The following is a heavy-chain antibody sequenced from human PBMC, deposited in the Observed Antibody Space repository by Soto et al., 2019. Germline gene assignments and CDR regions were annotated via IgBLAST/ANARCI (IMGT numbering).Heavy chain of an antibody. CDR3: ATRVYDSSGYYAFDI. CDR1: GFTFSSYE. J-gene: IGHJ3*02. Sequence: GESLKISCAASGFTFSSYEMNWVRQAPGKGLEWVSYISSSGSTIYYADSVKGRFTISRDNAKNSLYLQMNSLRAEDTAVYYCATRVYDSSGYYAFDIWGQGTMVTVSS. D-gene: IGHD3-22*01. V-gene: IGHV3-48*03. CDR2: ISSSGSTI.